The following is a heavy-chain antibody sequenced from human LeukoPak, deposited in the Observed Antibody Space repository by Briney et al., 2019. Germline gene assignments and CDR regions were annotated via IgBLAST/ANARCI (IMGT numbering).Heavy chain of an antibody. CDR2: IYYSERT. J-gene: IGHJ4*02. CDR1: GGSVSSCSYY. Sequence: PSETLTLTCTVSGGSVSSCSYYWSWIRQPPGKGLEWIGYIYYSERTNYNPSLKSRATISVDTSKNQFSLKLSSVTAADTAVYYCAMPTPYCFDYCGQGTLVTVSS. V-gene: IGHV4-61*01. CDR3: AMPTPYCFDY.